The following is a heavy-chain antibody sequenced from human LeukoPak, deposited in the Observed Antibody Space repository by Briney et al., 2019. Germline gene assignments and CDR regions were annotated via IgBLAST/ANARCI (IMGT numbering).Heavy chain of an antibody. Sequence: SETLSLTCTVSGGSISSYYWSWIRQPPGKGLEWIGYIYTSGSTNYNPSLKSRVTISVDTSKNQFSLKLSSVTAADTAVYYCAGSREWLLGFDYWARGTLVTVSS. V-gene: IGHV4-4*09. CDR2: IYTSGST. D-gene: IGHD3-3*01. CDR3: AGSREWLLGFDY. CDR1: GGSISSYY. J-gene: IGHJ4*02.